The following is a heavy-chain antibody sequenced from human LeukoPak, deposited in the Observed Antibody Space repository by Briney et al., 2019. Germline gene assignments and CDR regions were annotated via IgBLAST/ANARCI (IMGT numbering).Heavy chain of an antibody. CDR1: RYSITSGYY. D-gene: IGHD6-6*01. Sequence: PSETLSLTCTVSRYSITSGYYWGWIRQPPGKGLEGIGRIYHSGSTYYNPSLKSRVTISVDTSNDRFSLKLSSVTAADTAVYYCARHYFPLYSSSNNWLDPWGQGTLVTVSS. V-gene: IGHV4-38-2*02. CDR3: ARHYFPLYSSSNNWLDP. J-gene: IGHJ5*02. CDR2: IYHSGST.